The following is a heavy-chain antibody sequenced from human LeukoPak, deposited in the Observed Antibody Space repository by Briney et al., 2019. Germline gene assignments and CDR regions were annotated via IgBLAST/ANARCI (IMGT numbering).Heavy chain of an antibody. CDR1: GGSISSSNW. V-gene: IGHV4-4*02. D-gene: IGHD6-19*01. CDR3: ARDRRIAVAGTTYYYGTDV. J-gene: IGHJ6*02. CDR2: IYHSGST. Sequence: SGTLSLTCAVSGGSISSSNWWSWVRQPPGKGLEWIGEIYHSGSTNYNPSLKSGVTISVDKSKNQFSLKLSSVTAADTAVYYCARDRRIAVAGTTYYYGTDVWGQGTTVTVSS.